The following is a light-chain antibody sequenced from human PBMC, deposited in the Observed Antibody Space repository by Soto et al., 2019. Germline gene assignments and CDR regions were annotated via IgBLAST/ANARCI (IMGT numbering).Light chain of an antibody. Sequence: QSVLTQPPSASGCPGQSVTISCTGTSSDVGGYNYVSWYQHHPGKAPKLIIYEVYKRPSGVPDRFSGSKSGNTAALTVSGLQAEDEADDYCSSYVGTNSYVFGTGTKVTVL. V-gene: IGLV2-8*01. J-gene: IGLJ1*01. CDR1: SSDVGGYNY. CDR3: SSYVGTNSYV. CDR2: EVY.